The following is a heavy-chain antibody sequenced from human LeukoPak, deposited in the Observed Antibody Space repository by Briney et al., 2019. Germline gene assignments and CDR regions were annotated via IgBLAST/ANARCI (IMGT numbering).Heavy chain of an antibody. CDR2: FDPEDGET. Sequence: ASVKVSCKVSGYTLTELSMHWVRQAPGKGLEWMGGFDPEDGETIYAQKFQGRVTMTEDTSTDTAYMELSSLRAEDTALYYCAKDILTGYPPLFDYWGQGTLVTVSS. CDR3: AKDILTGYPPLFDY. J-gene: IGHJ4*02. CDR1: GYTLTELS. V-gene: IGHV1-24*01. D-gene: IGHD3-9*01.